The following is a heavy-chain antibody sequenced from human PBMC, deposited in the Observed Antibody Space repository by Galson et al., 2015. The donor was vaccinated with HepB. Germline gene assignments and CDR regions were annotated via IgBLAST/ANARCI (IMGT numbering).Heavy chain of an antibody. CDR2: ISSSSSYI. V-gene: IGHV3-21*01. Sequence: SLRLSCAASGFGFTAYSMSWVRQAPGKGLEWVSSISSSSSYIYYADSVKGRFTISRDNAKKSLYLQMNSLRVEDTAVYYCARVTDYYCYMDVWGKGTTVTVSS. CDR3: ARVTDYYCYMDV. J-gene: IGHJ6*03. CDR1: GFGFTAYS.